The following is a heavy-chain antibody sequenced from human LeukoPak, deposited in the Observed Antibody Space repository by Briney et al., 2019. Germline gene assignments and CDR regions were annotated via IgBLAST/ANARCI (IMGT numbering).Heavy chain of an antibody. CDR2: IYYGGST. J-gene: IGHJ4*02. V-gene: IGHV4-39*01. CDR3: ARHWHY. CDR1: GGSISSSGYY. Sequence: KASETLSLTCTVSGGSISSSGYYWGWIRQPPGKGLEWIGSIYYGGSTYYHPSLKSRVTISVDTSKNQFSLRLTSVTAADTAVYYCARHWHYWGQGTLVTVSS.